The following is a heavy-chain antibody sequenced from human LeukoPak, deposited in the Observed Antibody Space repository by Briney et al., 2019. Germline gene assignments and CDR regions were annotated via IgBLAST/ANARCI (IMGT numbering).Heavy chain of an antibody. Sequence: GGSLRLSCAASGFTFSSAWMHWVRQAPGKGLVWVSRINSDGSRTIYADSVKGRFTISRNNAKNTLYLQMNSLRVEDTAVYYCARALGSYSDYWGQGTLVTVSS. CDR1: GFTFSSAW. V-gene: IGHV3-74*01. CDR3: ARALGSYSDY. CDR2: INSDGSRT. D-gene: IGHD1-26*01. J-gene: IGHJ4*02.